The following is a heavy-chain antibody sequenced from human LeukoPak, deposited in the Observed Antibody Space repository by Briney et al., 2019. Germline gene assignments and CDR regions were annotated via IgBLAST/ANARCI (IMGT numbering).Heavy chain of an antibody. CDR2: IYYSGST. V-gene: IGHV4-59*12. J-gene: IGHJ4*02. CDR3: ARERSTAYYYGSGRSTCFDY. Sequence: PSETLSLTCTVSGGSISSYYWSWIRQPPGKGLEWIGYIYYSGSTNYNPSLKSRVTISVDTSKNQFSLKLSSVTAADTAVYYCARERSTAYYYGSGRSTCFDYWGQGTLVTVSS. CDR1: GGSISSYY. D-gene: IGHD3-10*01.